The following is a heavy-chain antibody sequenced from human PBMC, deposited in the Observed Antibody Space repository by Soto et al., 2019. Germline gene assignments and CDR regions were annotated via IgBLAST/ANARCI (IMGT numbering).Heavy chain of an antibody. CDR3: AKDRGYSYGYDAFDI. CDR2: IKEDGTQT. Sequence: PGGSLRLSCAASGFTFSSYAMSWVRQAPGKGLEWVANIKEDGTQTYYVDSVKGRFTISKDNSKKTLYLQMNSLRADDTAVYYCAKDRGYSYGYDAFDIWGQGTMVTVSS. V-gene: IGHV3-7*05. D-gene: IGHD5-18*01. CDR1: GFTFSSYA. J-gene: IGHJ3*02.